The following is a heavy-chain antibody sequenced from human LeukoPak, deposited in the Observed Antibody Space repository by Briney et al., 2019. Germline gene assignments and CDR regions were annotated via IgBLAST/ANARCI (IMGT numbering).Heavy chain of an antibody. D-gene: IGHD3-22*01. Sequence: GGSLRLSCAASGFTFSSYSMNWVRQAPGKGLEWVSSISSSSSYIYYADSVKGRFTISRDNAKNSLYLQMNSLRAEDTAVYYCARDKAYYDSSGILDYWGQGTLVTVSS. J-gene: IGHJ4*02. V-gene: IGHV3-21*01. CDR1: GFTFSSYS. CDR2: ISSSSSYI. CDR3: ARDKAYYDSSGILDY.